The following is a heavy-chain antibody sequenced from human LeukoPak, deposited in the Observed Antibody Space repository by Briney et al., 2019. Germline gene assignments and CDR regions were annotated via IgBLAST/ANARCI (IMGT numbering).Heavy chain of an antibody. J-gene: IGHJ4*02. Sequence: GGSLRLSCAASGFTFSSYEMNWVRQAPGKGLEWVSYISSSGSTIYYADSVKGRFTISRDNAKNSLYLQMNSLRAEDTAVYYCARGRGAGYSSDWGQGTLVTVSS. CDR1: GFTFSSYE. V-gene: IGHV3-48*03. CDR3: ARGRGAGYSSD. CDR2: ISSSGSTI. D-gene: IGHD6-25*01.